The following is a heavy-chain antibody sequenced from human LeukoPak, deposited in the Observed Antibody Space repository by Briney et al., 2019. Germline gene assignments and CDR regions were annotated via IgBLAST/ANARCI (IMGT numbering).Heavy chain of an antibody. Sequence: SETLSLTCTVSGGSISSSSYYWGWIRQPPGKGLEWIGYIYYSGSTNYNPSLKGRVTMSVDTSKNQFSLNLSSVTAADTAVYYCARGRGSSWYYFDYWGQGTLVTVSS. CDR2: IYYSGST. D-gene: IGHD6-13*01. CDR3: ARGRGSSWYYFDY. J-gene: IGHJ4*02. V-gene: IGHV4-61*05. CDR1: GGSISSSSYY.